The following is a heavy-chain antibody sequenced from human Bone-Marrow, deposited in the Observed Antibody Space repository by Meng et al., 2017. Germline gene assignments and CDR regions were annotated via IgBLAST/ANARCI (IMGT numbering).Heavy chain of an antibody. CDR2: INHSGST. CDR1: GYSISSGYY. V-gene: IGHV4-38-2*01. D-gene: IGHD3-16*02. J-gene: IGHJ4*02. Sequence: GSLRLSCAVSGYSISSGYYWGWIRQPPGKGLEWIGEINHSGSTNYNPSLKSRVTISVDTSKNQFSLKLSSVTAADTAVYYCARGFSGIMSYVWGSYRGSTVFDYWGQGTLVTVSS. CDR3: ARGFSGIMSYVWGSYRGSTVFDY.